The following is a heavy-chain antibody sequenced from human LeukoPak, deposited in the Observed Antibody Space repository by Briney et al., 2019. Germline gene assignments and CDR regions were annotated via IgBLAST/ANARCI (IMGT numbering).Heavy chain of an antibody. CDR2: IKQEGSEK. Sequence: GGSLRLSCAASGFTLISYWMSWVRQAPGKGLEGVANIKQEGSEKYYVDSVKGRFTISRDNDKNSLYVQMNSQRAEDTAVYYCAKASLSGAADYYYYMDVWGKGTTVTISS. CDR1: GFTLISYW. D-gene: IGHD6-13*01. CDR3: AKASLSGAADYYYYMDV. J-gene: IGHJ6*03. V-gene: IGHV3-7*01.